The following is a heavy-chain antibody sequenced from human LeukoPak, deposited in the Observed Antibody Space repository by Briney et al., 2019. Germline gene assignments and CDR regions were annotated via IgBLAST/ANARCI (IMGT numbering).Heavy chain of an antibody. V-gene: IGHV4-34*01. D-gene: IGHD1-26*01. CDR3: ARGDSIVGATFNY. CDR2: INHSGST. CDR1: GGSFSGYY. J-gene: IGHJ4*02. Sequence: SETLSLTCAVYGGSFSGYYWRWIRQPPGKGLEWIGEINHSGSTNYNPSLKRRVTISVDTSKNQFSLKLSSVTAADTAVYYCARGDSIVGATFNYWGQGTLVTVSS.